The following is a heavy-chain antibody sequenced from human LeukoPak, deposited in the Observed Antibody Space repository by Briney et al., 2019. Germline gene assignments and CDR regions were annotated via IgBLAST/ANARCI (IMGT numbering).Heavy chain of an antibody. CDR1: GGTFSSYT. Sequence: ASVKVSCKASGGTFSSYTISWVRQAAGQGLEWMGRIIPILGIANYAQKFEGRVTITADKSTSTAYTELSSLRSEDTAVYYCARGGIQLWSYPADPFDIWGQGTMVTVSS. CDR3: ARGGIQLWSYPADPFDI. CDR2: IIPILGIA. D-gene: IGHD5-18*01. J-gene: IGHJ3*02. V-gene: IGHV1-69*02.